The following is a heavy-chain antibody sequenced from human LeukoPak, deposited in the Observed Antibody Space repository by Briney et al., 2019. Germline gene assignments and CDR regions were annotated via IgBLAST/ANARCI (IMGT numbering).Heavy chain of an antibody. J-gene: IGHJ4*02. D-gene: IGHD2-21*02. Sequence: ASVKVSCKASGGTFSSYAISWVRQAPGQGLEWMGGIIPIFDTANYAQKFQGRVTITADESTSTAYMELSSLRSEDTAVYYCARGHVGYCGGDCYSYGLFDYWGQGTLVTVSS. CDR2: IIPIFDTA. V-gene: IGHV1-69*13. CDR3: ARGHVGYCGGDCYSYGLFDY. CDR1: GGTFSSYA.